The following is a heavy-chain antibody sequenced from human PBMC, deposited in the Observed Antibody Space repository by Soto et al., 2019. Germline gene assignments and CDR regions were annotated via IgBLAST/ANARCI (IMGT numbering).Heavy chain of an antibody. J-gene: IGHJ6*02. CDR2: IWYDGSNK. CDR3: ARDGQSLAPYALDV. CDR1: GFTFSGHA. V-gene: IGHV3-33*01. Sequence: QVQVVESGGGVVQPGRSLRHSCTASGFTFSGHAMHWVRQPPGKGLEWVAQIWYDGSNKYYADSVKGRFTISRDNSKNTLYVQMDSLRVEDTAVYYCARDGQSLAPYALDVWGQGTSVTVSS. D-gene: IGHD6-19*01.